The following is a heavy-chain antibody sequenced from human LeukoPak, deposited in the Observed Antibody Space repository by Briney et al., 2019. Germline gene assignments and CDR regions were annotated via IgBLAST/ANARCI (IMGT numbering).Heavy chain of an antibody. Sequence: TSETLSLTCAVYGGSFSGYYWSWIRQPPGKGLEWIGEINHSGSTNYNPPLKSRVTISVDTSKNQFSLKLSSVTAADTAVYYCARDSGYYVDYWGQGTLVTVSS. J-gene: IGHJ4*02. CDR2: INHSGST. CDR3: ARDSGYYVDY. CDR1: GGSFSGYY. V-gene: IGHV4-34*09. D-gene: IGHD3-22*01.